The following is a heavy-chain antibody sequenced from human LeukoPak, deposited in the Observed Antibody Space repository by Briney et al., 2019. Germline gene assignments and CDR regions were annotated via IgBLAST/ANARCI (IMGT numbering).Heavy chain of an antibody. CDR2: VSYSGSA. D-gene: IGHD3-10*01. CDR3: ARGGAARGSGSYPFDP. CDR1: GGSISPYY. V-gene: IGHV4-59*01. Sequence: PSETLSLTCSVSGGSISPYYWSWVRQPPGKGLEWIGYVSYSGSADYNPSLKSRVIISVDTSKNQFSLKLGSVTAADTAVYYCARGGAARGSGSYPFDPWGQGTLVTVSS. J-gene: IGHJ5*02.